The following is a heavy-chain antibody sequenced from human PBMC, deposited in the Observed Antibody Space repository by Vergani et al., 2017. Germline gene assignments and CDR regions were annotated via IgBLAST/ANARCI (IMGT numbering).Heavy chain of an antibody. CDR1: GFTFSSYT. CDR3: ATSIRIVVQAAYFDY. CDR2: ISGSGGST. V-gene: IGHV3-23*01. D-gene: IGHD2-2*01. Sequence: EVQLLESGGGLVQPGGSLRLSCAASGFTFSSYTMTWVRQAPGKGLEWVSAISGSGGSTYYADSVKGRFTISRDNSKNTLYLQMNSLRAEDTAIFYCATSIRIVVQAAYFDYWGQGTLVTVSS. J-gene: IGHJ4*02.